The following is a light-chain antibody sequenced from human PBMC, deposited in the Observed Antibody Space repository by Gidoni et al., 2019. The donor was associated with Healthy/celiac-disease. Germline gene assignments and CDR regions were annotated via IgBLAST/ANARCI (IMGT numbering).Light chain of an antibody. V-gene: IGKV3-20*01. J-gene: IGKJ2*01. Sequence: EIVLTQSPGTLSLSPGERATLSCRASQRVSSSYLAWYQQKPGQAPRLLIYGASSRATGIPDRFSGSGSGTDFTLTISRLEPEDFAVYYCQQYGSSPTFXQXTKLEIK. CDR1: QRVSSSY. CDR2: GAS. CDR3: QQYGSSPT.